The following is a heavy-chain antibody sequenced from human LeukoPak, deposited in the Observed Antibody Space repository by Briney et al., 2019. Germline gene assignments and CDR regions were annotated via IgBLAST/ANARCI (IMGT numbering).Heavy chain of an antibody. CDR3: ARDGSSSWYSLLTTGMDV. Sequence: ASVKVSCKASGGTFSSYAISWVRQATGQGLEWMGWMNPNSGNTGYAQKFQGRVTMTRNTSISTAYMELSSLRSEDTAVYYCARDGSSSWYSLLTTGMDVWGQGTTVTVSS. J-gene: IGHJ6*02. CDR2: MNPNSGNT. D-gene: IGHD6-13*01. V-gene: IGHV1-8*02. CDR1: GGTFSSYA.